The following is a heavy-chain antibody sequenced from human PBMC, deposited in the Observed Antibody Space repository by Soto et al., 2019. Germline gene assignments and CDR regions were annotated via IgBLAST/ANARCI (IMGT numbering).Heavy chain of an antibody. V-gene: IGHV4-39*01. CDR2: VYYSGST. CDR3: ARQSEYYYASGRAAPLYGMDV. CDR1: GGSISSISSY. D-gene: IGHD3-10*01. J-gene: IGHJ6*02. Sequence: SETLSLTCTVSGGSISSISSYWGWIRQPPGKGLEWIGNVYYSGSTYSNPSLKSRLTISADTSKNQFSLRLSSVTAADTAVYFCARQSEYYYASGRAAPLYGMDVWGQGTTVTVSS.